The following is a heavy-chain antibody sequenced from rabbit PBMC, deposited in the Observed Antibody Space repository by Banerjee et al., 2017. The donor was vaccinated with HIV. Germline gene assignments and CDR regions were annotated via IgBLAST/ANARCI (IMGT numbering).Heavy chain of an antibody. CDR2: INTSSGNT. V-gene: IGHV1S45*01. J-gene: IGHJ3*01. CDR1: GFDFSSTYY. CDR3: ARGDAGSSWGLDL. D-gene: IGHD4-2*01. Sequence: QEQLEESGGGLVKPEGSLTFTCKASGFDFSSTYYMCWVRQAPGKGLEWIACINTSSGNTVYASWAKGRFTISKTSSTTVTLQLNSLTAADTATYFCARGDAGSSWGLDLWGPGTLVTVS.